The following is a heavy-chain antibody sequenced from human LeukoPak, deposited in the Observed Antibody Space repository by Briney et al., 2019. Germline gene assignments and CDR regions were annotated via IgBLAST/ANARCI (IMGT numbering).Heavy chain of an antibody. J-gene: IGHJ4*02. Sequence: GGSLRLSCAASGFTFSDYAMHWVRQAPGKGLEWVALISYDGSTKYYADSVRGRFTISRDNSKNTLYLQMNSLRAEDTAVYYCAKDPTHYRVWDDYDSTVLSYWGQGTLVTVSS. CDR3: AKDPTHYRVWDDYDSTVLSY. CDR2: ISYDGSTK. D-gene: IGHD3-22*01. V-gene: IGHV3-30*04. CDR1: GFTFSDYA.